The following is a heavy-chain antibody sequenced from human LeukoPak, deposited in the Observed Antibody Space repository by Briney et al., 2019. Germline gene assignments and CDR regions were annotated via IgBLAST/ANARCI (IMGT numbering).Heavy chain of an antibody. D-gene: IGHD3-16*01. V-gene: IGHV4-59*11. J-gene: IGHJ6*02. CDR3: ARFGVDYDMDV. Sequence: SETLSLTCSVSGGSISGHYWTWVRQPPGEGLEWIGQIHYSGKADYNPSLRSRITISVDTSKNQMSLKVTSVTAADTAVYYCARFGVDYDMDVWGQGTTVTVS. CDR1: GGSISGHY. CDR2: IHYSGKA.